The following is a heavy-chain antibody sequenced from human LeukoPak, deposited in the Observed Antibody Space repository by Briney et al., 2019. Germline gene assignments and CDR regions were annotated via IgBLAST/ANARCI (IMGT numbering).Heavy chain of an antibody. Sequence: GGSLRLSCAASGFTFSSYWMSWVRQAPGKGLEWVANIKQDGSEKYYVDSVKGRFTISRDNAKNSLYLQMNSLRAEDTAVYYCARDVTMIVVSSGIAFDIWGQGTMVTASS. D-gene: IGHD3-22*01. J-gene: IGHJ3*02. CDR3: ARDVTMIVVSSGIAFDI. V-gene: IGHV3-7*01. CDR1: GFTFSSYW. CDR2: IKQDGSEK.